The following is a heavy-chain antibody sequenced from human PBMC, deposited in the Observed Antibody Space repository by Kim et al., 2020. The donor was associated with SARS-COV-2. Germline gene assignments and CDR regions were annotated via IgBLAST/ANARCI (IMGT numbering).Heavy chain of an antibody. CDR3: ARTYYGFDY. V-gene: IGHV4-34*01. CDR2: SGHP. Sequence: SGHPHSHPSPKSRVTISVDTSKKQLSLKVFSVTAADTAVYYCARTYYGFDYWGQGTLVTVSS. D-gene: IGHD3-22*01. J-gene: IGHJ4*02.